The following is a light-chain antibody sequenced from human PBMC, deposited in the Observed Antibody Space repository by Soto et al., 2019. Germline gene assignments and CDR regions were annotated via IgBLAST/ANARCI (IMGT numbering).Light chain of an antibody. V-gene: IGKV1-39*01. J-gene: IGKJ3*01. CDR1: QSISSY. Sequence: DLQMTQSPSSLSASVGDRVTITCRASQSISSYLNWYQQKPGKAPNLLIYAASSLQSGVPSKFSGSASGTDFTLTISSLQPEDFATYYCQQSYSSPFTFGPGTKVDIK. CDR2: AAS. CDR3: QQSYSSPFT.